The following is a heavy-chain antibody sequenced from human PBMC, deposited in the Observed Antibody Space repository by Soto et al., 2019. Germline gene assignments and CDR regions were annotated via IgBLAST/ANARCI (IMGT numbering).Heavy chain of an antibody. D-gene: IGHD3-10*01. CDR1: GGTFSSYA. Sequence: GASVKVSCKASGGTFSSYAISWVRQAPGQGLEWMGGIIPIFGTANYAQKFQGRVTITADESTSTAYMELSSLRSEDTAVYYCAREVGAPGRYYYGMDVWGQGTTVTVSS. J-gene: IGHJ6*02. CDR3: AREVGAPGRYYYGMDV. V-gene: IGHV1-69*13. CDR2: IIPIFGTA.